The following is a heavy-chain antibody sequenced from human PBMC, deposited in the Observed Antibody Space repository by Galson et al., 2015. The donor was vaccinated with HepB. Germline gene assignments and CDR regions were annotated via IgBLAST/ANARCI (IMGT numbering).Heavy chain of an antibody. V-gene: IGHV3-23*01. CDR3: AKDGLYYYDSSGYRVWYFDL. D-gene: IGHD3-22*01. CDR1: GFTFSSYA. Sequence: LRLSCAASGFTFSSYAMSWVRQAPGKGLEWVSAISGSGGSTYYADSVKGRFTISRDNSKNTLYLQMNSLRAEDTAVYYCAKDGLYYYDSSGYRVWYFDLWGRGTLVTVSS. CDR2: ISGSGGST. J-gene: IGHJ2*01.